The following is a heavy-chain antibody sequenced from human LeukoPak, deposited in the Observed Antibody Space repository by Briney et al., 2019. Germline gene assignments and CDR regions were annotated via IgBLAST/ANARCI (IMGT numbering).Heavy chain of an antibody. D-gene: IGHD6-19*01. CDR3: TSSSGWTGDFQH. CDR1: GGSISSGDYY. Sequence: SQTLSLTCTVSGGSISSGDYYWSWIRQPPGKGLEWIGYIYYSGSTNYNPSLKSRVTISVDTSKNQFSLKLSSVTAADTAVYYCTSSSGWTGDFQHWGQGTLVTVSS. J-gene: IGHJ1*01. CDR2: IYYSGST. V-gene: IGHV4-30-4*01.